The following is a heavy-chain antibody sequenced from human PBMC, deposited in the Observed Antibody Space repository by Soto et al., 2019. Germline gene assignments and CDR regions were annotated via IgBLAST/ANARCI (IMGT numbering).Heavy chain of an antibody. Sequence: ASVKVSCKASGYTFTSYATHWVRQAPGQRLEWMGWINAGNGNTKYSQKFQGRVTITRDTSASTAYMELSSLRSEDTAVYYCARVIGGLYYFDYWGQGTLVTVSS. D-gene: IGHD3-16*01. V-gene: IGHV1-3*01. J-gene: IGHJ4*02. CDR3: ARVIGGLYYFDY. CDR2: INAGNGNT. CDR1: GYTFTSYA.